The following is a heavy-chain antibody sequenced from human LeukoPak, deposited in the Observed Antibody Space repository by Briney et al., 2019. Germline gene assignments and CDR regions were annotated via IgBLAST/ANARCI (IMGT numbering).Heavy chain of an antibody. D-gene: IGHD5-24*01. CDR3: ARGGSEMATTTLFDY. CDR2: INPSGGST. Sequence: ASVKVSCKASGYTFTSYDINWVRQATGQGLEWMGIINPSGGSTSYAQKFQGRVTMTRDMSTSTVYMELSSLRSEDTAVYYCARGGSEMATTTLFDYWGQGTLVTVSS. J-gene: IGHJ4*02. CDR1: GYTFTSYD. V-gene: IGHV1-46*01.